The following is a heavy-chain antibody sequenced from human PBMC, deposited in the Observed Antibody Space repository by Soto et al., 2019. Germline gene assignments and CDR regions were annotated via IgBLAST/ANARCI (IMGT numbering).Heavy chain of an antibody. CDR3: TTGVRDGYYDFLLNFDY. CDR2: IKSKTDGGTT. D-gene: IGHD3-3*01. J-gene: IGHJ4*02. Sequence: EVQLVESGGGLVQPGGSLRLSCAASGFTFSNAWMNWVRQAPGKGLEWVGRIKSKTDGGTTDYAAPVKGRFTISRDDSKNTLYLQMNSLKTEDTAVYYCTTGVRDGYYDFLLNFDYWGQGTLVTVSS. CDR1: GFTFSNAW. V-gene: IGHV3-15*07.